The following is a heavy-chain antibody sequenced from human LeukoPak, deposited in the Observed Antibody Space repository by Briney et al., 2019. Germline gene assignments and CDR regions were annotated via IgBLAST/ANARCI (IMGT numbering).Heavy chain of an antibody. CDR2: ISSSGSTI. D-gene: IGHD3-10*01. J-gene: IGHJ5*02. Sequence: GGSLRLSCAASGFTFSSYGMNWVRQAPGKGLEWVSYISSSGSTIYYADSVKGRFTISRDNAKNSLYLQMNSLRAEDTAVYYCAKAPLLWFGVNWFDPWGQGTLVTVSS. CDR3: AKAPLLWFGVNWFDP. CDR1: GFTFSSYG. V-gene: IGHV3-48*04.